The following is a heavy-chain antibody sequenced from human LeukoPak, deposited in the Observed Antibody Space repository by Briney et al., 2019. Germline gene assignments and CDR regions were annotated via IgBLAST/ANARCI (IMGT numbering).Heavy chain of an antibody. CDR2: ISYDGSNK. Sequence: GGSLRLSCAASGFTFSSYAMHWVRQAPGKGLEWVAVISYDGSNKYYADSVKGRFTISRDNSRNTLYLQMNSLRAEDTAVYYCARRVGYYDSSGYAPYYFDYWGQGTLVTVSS. D-gene: IGHD3-22*01. V-gene: IGHV3-30-3*01. J-gene: IGHJ4*02. CDR1: GFTFSSYA. CDR3: ARRVGYYDSSGYAPYYFDY.